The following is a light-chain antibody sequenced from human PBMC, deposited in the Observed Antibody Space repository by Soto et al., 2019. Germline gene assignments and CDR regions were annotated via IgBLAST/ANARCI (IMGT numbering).Light chain of an antibody. J-gene: IGLJ2*01. CDR3: QSYDSGLRSPVV. V-gene: IGLV1-40*01. CDR1: SSNIGAGYD. CDR2: GNT. Sequence: QSVLTQPPSVSGAPGQRVTISCTGTSSNIGAGYDVHWYQQLPGTAPKLLIYGNTNRPSGVPDRFSASKSGTSASLAITGLQGEDEADYYCQSYDSGLRSPVVFGGGTKLTVL.